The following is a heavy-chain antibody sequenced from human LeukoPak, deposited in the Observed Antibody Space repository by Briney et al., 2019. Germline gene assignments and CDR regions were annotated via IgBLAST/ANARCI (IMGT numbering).Heavy chain of an antibody. Sequence: ASVKVSCKTSGYTSTDYYMNWVRQAPGQGLEWMGWINPNSGGTNYAQKFQGRVSMTRDTSISTAYMELSRLTSDDTAVYYCARDASGFDPWGQGTLVTVSS. J-gene: IGHJ5*02. CDR2: INPNSGGT. CDR1: GYTSTDYY. V-gene: IGHV1-2*02. CDR3: ARDASGFDP. D-gene: IGHD6-6*01.